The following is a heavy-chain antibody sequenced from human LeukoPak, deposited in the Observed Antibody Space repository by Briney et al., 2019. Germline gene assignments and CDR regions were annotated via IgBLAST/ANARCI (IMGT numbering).Heavy chain of an antibody. CDR2: INHSGST. CDR1: GGSFSGYY. J-gene: IGHJ6*03. Sequence: SETLSLTCAVYGGSFSGYYWSWIRQPPGKGLEWIGEINHSGSTNYNPSLKSRVTISVDTSKNQFSLKLSSVTAADTAVYYCASPYGAKPYYYYMDVWGNGHTVTVSS. V-gene: IGHV4-34*01. CDR3: ASPYGAKPYYYYMDV. D-gene: IGHD4-17*01.